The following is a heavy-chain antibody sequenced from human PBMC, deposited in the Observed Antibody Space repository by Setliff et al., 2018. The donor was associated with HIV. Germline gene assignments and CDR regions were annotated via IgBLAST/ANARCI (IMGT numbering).Heavy chain of an antibody. V-gene: IGHV1-18*01. Sequence: EASVKVSCKASGYTFTSYGITWVRQAPGQGLEWMGWISAYNGNTNYAQKLQGRVTMTRDTSTSTVYMELSSLRSEDTAVYYCARAGRSGSYNHYYYYYMDVWDKGTTVTVSS. J-gene: IGHJ6*03. D-gene: IGHD1-26*01. CDR2: ISAYNGNT. CDR3: ARAGRSGSYNHYYYYYMDV. CDR1: GYTFTSYG.